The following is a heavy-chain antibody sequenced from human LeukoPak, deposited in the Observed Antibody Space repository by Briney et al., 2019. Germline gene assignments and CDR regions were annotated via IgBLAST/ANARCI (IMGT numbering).Heavy chain of an antibody. CDR3: AREATVVGATII. D-gene: IGHD1-26*01. CDR1: GDSVSTYY. Sequence: PSETLSLTCTVSGDSVSTYYWSWIRQSAGKGLEWIGHISTSGSTTYNPSLKSRVSMSVDTSKNQFSLKLSSVTAADTAVYYYAREATVVGATIIWGQGALVTVSS. V-gene: IGHV4-4*07. J-gene: IGHJ4*02. CDR2: ISTSGST.